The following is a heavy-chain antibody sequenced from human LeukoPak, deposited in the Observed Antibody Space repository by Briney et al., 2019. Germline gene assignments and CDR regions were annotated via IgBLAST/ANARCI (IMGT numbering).Heavy chain of an antibody. J-gene: IGHJ4*02. CDR3: ARAFQHLGELSLPNY. CDR2: IHPSTGNP. CDR1: GYTFTSYG. D-gene: IGHD3-16*02. V-gene: IGHV7-4-1*02. Sequence: VASVKVSCKASGYTFTSYGISWVRQAPGQGLEWMGWIHPSTGNPTYAQGFTGRFVFSLDTSVSTTYLQISSLKAEDTAVYYCARAFQHLGELSLPNYWGQGTLVTVSS.